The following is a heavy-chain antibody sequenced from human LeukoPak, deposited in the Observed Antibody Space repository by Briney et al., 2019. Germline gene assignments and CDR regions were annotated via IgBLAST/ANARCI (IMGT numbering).Heavy chain of an antibody. CDR1: GFTFSSYS. D-gene: IGHD2-15*01. J-gene: IGHJ4*02. V-gene: IGHV3-21*01. CDR2: ISSSSSYI. CDR3: ARAYCGGGSCYPFDY. Sequence: GGSLRLSCAASGFTFSSYSMNWVRQAPGKGLEWVSSISSSSSYIYYADSVKGRFTISRDNAKNSLYLQMNSLRAEDTAVYYCARAYCGGGSCYPFDYGGKETLVTVS.